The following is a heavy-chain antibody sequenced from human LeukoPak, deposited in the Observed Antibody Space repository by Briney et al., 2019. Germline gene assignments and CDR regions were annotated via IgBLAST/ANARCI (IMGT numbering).Heavy chain of an antibody. CDR3: ARDSGYDFWSGYLGTPYYYGMDV. CDR1: GYTFTSYA. Sequence: ASVKVSCKASGYTFTSYAMNWVRQAPGQGLEWMGWINTNTGNPTYAQGFTGRFVFSLDTSVSTAYLQISSLKAEDTAVYYCARDSGYDFWSGYLGTPYYYGMDVWGQGTTATVSS. D-gene: IGHD3-3*01. CDR2: INTNTGNP. J-gene: IGHJ6*02. V-gene: IGHV7-4-1*02.